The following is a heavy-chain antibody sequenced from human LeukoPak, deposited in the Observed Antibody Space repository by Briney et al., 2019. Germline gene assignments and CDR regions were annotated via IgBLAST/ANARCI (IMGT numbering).Heavy chain of an antibody. D-gene: IGHD3-10*01. CDR1: GGSISTYY. V-gene: IGHV4-59*08. CDR3: ARHTGSGSSYPLGY. Sequence: SETLSLTCTVSGGSISTYYWSWIRQSPGKGLEWIGYIYYSGCTYHNPSLKSRVIISIDTSKNQFSLKLSSVTAADTAVYYCARHTGSGSSYPLGYWGQGTLVTVSS. J-gene: IGHJ4*02. CDR2: IYYSGCT.